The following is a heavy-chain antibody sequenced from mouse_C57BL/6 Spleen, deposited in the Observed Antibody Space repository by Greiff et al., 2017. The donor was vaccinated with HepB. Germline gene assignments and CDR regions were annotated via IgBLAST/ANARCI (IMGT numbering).Heavy chain of an antibody. CDR2: IDPSDSET. J-gene: IGHJ2*01. CDR3: ARDPFTTVVAGGFDY. D-gene: IGHD1-1*01. CDR1: GYTFTSYW. V-gene: IGHV1-52*01. Sequence: QVQLQQPGAELVRPGSSVKLSCKASGYTFTSYWMHWVKQRPIQGLEWIGNIDPSDSETHYNQKFKDKATLTVDKSSSTAYMQLSSLTSEDSAVYYWARDPFTTVVAGGFDYWGQGTTLTVSS.